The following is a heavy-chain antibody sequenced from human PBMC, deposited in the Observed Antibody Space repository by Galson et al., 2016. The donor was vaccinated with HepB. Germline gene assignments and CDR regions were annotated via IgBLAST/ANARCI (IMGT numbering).Heavy chain of an antibody. CDR3: AKDGDSDN. D-gene: IGHD7-27*01. CDR2: ITYDGGNQ. V-gene: IGHV3-30*18. CDR1: GFSVSTHG. Sequence: SLRLSCAGSGFSVSTHGMHWVRQVPGKGLEWVGVITYDGGNQHYSDSVKGRFTISRDISKNSLFLQMNSLRADDTAVYYCAKDGDSDNWGQGTLVTVSS. J-gene: IGHJ4*02.